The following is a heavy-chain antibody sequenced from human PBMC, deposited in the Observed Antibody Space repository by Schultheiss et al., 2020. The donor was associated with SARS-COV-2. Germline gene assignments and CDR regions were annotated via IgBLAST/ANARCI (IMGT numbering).Heavy chain of an antibody. D-gene: IGHD1-1*01. Sequence: SETLSLTCTVSGGSISSYYWSWIRQPPGKGLEWIGSIYYSGSTYYNPSLKSRVTMSVDTSKNQFSLKLSSVTAADTAVYYCARGRYSRGMDVWGQGTTVTVSS. CDR1: GGSISSYY. CDR3: ARGRYSRGMDV. CDR2: IYYSGST. V-gene: IGHV4-59*12. J-gene: IGHJ6*02.